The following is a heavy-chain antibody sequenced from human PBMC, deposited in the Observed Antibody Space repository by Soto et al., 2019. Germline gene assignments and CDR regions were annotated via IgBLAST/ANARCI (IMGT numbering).Heavy chain of an antibody. CDR3: ARDYDVNTALDYWYFDL. D-gene: IGHD5-18*01. CDR1: GGPIGNYY. J-gene: IGHJ2*01. V-gene: IGHV4-4*07. Sequence: QVQLQESGPGLVKPSESLSLTCSVSGGPIGNYYWAWIRQSAGKGLEWIGRIYTSGRTHYNPSLPGRVTMSIDTSKNQFSLRLTSVTAADTAIYYCARDYDVNTALDYWYFDLWGRGTLVTVSS. CDR2: IYTSGRT.